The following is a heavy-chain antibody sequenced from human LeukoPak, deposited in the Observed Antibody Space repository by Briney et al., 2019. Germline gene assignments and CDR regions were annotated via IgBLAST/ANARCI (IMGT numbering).Heavy chain of an antibody. V-gene: IGHV3-23*01. CDR3: AKSVYHSGPY. J-gene: IGHJ4*02. Sequence: GGSLRLSCAASGFTISTYGMSWVRQAPGKGLEWVSSISGGSTYYAYSVKGRFTISRDNSNNTVSLQMNSLRAEDTAVYSCAKSVYHSGPYWGQGTLVTVSS. CDR2: ISGGST. D-gene: IGHD3-10*01. CDR1: GFTISTYG.